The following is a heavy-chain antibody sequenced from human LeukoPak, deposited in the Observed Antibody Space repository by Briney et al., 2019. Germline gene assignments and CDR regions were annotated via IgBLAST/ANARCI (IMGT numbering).Heavy chain of an antibody. Sequence: PKTLSLTCAVYGGSFSGYYWSWIRQPPGKGLEWIGEINHSGSTNYNPSLKSRVTISVDTPKNQFSLKLSSVTAADTAVYYCARHLKYSYDSSGHYYRGRRGNYFDYWGQGTLVTVSS. CDR3: ARHLKYSYDSSGHYYRGRRGNYFDY. J-gene: IGHJ4*02. D-gene: IGHD3-22*01. CDR1: GGSFSGYY. CDR2: INHSGST. V-gene: IGHV4-34*01.